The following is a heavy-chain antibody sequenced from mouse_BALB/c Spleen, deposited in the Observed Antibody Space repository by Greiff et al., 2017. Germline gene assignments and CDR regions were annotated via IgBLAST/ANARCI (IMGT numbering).Heavy chain of an antibody. CDR3: ARRSRPAMDY. CDR2: ILPGSGST. CDR1: GYTFSSYW. V-gene: IGHV1-9*01. J-gene: IGHJ4*01. Sequence: QVQLQQSGAELMKPGASVKISCKATGYTFSSYWIEWVKQRPGHGLEWIGEILPGSGSTNYNEKFKGKATFTADTSSNTAYMQLSSITSEDSAVYYCARRSRPAMDYWGQGTSVTVSS.